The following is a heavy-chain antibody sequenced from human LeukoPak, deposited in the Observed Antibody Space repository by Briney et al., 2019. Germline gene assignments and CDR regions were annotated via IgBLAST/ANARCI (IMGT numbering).Heavy chain of an antibody. Sequence: ASVKVSCKASGYTFTSYDINWVRQATGQGLEWMGWMSPNSGNTGYAQKFQGRVTMTRNTSISTAYMELSSLRSEDTAVYYCARVTVRDDAFDIWGQGTMVTVSS. CDR1: GYTFTSYD. D-gene: IGHD4-17*01. J-gene: IGHJ3*02. V-gene: IGHV1-8*01. CDR3: ARVTVRDDAFDI. CDR2: MSPNSGNT.